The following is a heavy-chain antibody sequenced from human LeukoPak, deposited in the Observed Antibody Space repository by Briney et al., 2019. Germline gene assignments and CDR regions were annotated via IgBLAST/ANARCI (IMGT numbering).Heavy chain of an antibody. Sequence: GRSLRLSCAASGFTFSSYGMHWVRQAPGKGLEWVAFIRYDGSNKYYADSVKGRFTISRDNSKNTLYLQMNSLRAEDTAVYYCAKDRGDTATYYYYYYYMDVWGKGTTVTISS. J-gene: IGHJ6*03. CDR3: AKDRGDTATYYYYYYYMDV. CDR2: IRYDGSNK. CDR1: GFTFSSYG. D-gene: IGHD5-18*01. V-gene: IGHV3-30*02.